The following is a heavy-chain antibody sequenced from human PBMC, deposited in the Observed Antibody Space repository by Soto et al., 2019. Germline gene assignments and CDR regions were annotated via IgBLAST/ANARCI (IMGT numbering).Heavy chain of an antibody. CDR3: VGSSGWIYDH. J-gene: IGHJ4*02. V-gene: IGHV3-7*03. CDR2: VNQRGDEK. Sequence: EVMLVQSAGALVQPGGSLRLSCAVSGFSLNSHWMSWVRQAPGKGLEWVTSVNQRGDEKHYVDYVQGRFSISKDDTENSAHLQMNSLRTEDPAVYYCVGSSGWIYDHWGQGSLVTVSS. CDR1: GFSLNSHW. D-gene: IGHD6-19*01.